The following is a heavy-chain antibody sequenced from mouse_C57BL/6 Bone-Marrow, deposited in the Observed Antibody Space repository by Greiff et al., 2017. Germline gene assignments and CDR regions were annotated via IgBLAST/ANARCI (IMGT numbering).Heavy chain of an antibody. CDR3: AREGWRFDNAMGY. J-gene: IGHJ4*01. V-gene: IGHV1-55*01. CDR1: GYTFTSYW. CDR2: IYPGSGST. D-gene: IGHD3-3*01. Sequence: QVQLKQPGAELVKPGASVKMSCKASGYTFTSYWITWVKQRPGQGLEWIGDIYPGSGSTNYNEKFKSKATLTVDTSSSTAYMQLSSLTAEDSAVYYGAREGWRFDNAMGYWCGGTSVTVSS.